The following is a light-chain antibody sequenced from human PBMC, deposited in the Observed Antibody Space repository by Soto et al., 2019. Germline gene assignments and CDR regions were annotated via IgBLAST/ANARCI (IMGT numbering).Light chain of an antibody. Sequence: QSALAQPASVSGSPGQSITISCTGTSSDVGAYYYVSWYQQHPDKAPRLMIYDVNKRPSGASARFSGSKSGNTASLTISGLQAEDEADYYCCSYSVTDTIVVFGGGTKLTVL. V-gene: IGLV2-14*03. J-gene: IGLJ2*01. CDR2: DVN. CDR1: SSDVGAYYY. CDR3: CSYSVTDTIVV.